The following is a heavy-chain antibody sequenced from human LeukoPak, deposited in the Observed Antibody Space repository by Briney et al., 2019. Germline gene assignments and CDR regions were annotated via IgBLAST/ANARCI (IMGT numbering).Heavy chain of an antibody. J-gene: IGHJ4*02. CDR3: ADDFGD. D-gene: IGHD4-17*01. CDR1: GASVSSYY. CDR2: IYPSGTT. V-gene: IGHV4-4*07. Sequence: SETLSLTCSVSGASVSSYYWSWIRQPAGKGLEWIGRIYPSGTTHYNPSLKSRVTMSVDTSKNQFSPKLTSVTAADTAVYYCADDFGDWGLGTLVTVSS.